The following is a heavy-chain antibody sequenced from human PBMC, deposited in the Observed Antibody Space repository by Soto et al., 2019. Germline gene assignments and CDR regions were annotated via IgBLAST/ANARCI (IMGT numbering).Heavy chain of an antibody. J-gene: IGHJ5*02. D-gene: IGHD3-22*01. CDR3: ARKDKSGYFNWFDP. CDR2: IFPSDSDT. V-gene: IGHV5-51*01. Sequence: GESLKISCRTSGYKFTSSWIAWVRQKPGKGLEWMGIIFPSDSDTRYSPSFQGQVTISADRSTSTVFLQWASLKASDTAVYFCARKDKSGYFNWFDPWGQGTLVTVSS. CDR1: GYKFTSSW.